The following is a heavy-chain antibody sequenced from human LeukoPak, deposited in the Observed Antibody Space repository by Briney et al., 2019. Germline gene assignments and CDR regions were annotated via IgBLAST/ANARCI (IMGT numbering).Heavy chain of an antibody. D-gene: IGHD6-13*01. V-gene: IGHV3-23*01. CDR3: AKETSSTFDY. CDR1: GFTFSSYA. Sequence: GGSLRLSCAASGFTFSSYAMNSVRQAPGKGLEWVSGMSNSGGSTYYADSVKGRFTISRDNSKNTLYLQMNSLRAEDTAVYYCAKETSSTFDYWGEGTLVTVSS. J-gene: IGHJ4*02. CDR2: MSNSGGST.